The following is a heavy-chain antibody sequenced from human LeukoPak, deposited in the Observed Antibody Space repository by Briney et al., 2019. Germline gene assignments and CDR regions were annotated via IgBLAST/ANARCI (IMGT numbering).Heavy chain of an antibody. CDR2: IHYSGST. Sequence: SETLSLTCTVSGGSTSSYYWSWIRQSPGKGLEWIAYIHYSGSTNYNPSLKSRLTISVDTSKNQFSLKLSSVTAADTAVYYCAVPSADAFDIWGQGTMVTVSS. D-gene: IGHD2-2*01. V-gene: IGHV4-59*08. J-gene: IGHJ3*02. CDR3: AVPSADAFDI. CDR1: GGSTSSYY.